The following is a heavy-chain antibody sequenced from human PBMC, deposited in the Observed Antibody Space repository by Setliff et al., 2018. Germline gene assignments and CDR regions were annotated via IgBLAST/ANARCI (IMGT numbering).Heavy chain of an antibody. CDR3: ARVCTSCYATDPFDI. Sequence: PGESLKISCKGSGYKFSGLWIGWVRQMPGKGLEWMGIIYPGDSDARYSPSFQGQVTFSADKSINSVYLQWNSLKASDTAIYFCARVCTSCYATDPFDIWGQGTMVTVSS. D-gene: IGHD2-2*01. CDR1: GYKFSGLW. CDR2: IYPGDSDA. J-gene: IGHJ3*02. V-gene: IGHV5-51*01.